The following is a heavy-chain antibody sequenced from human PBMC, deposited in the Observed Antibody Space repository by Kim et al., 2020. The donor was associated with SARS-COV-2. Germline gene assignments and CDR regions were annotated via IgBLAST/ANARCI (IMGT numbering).Heavy chain of an antibody. Sequence: GGSLRLSCAASGFTFSSYAMHWVRQAPGKGLEYVSAISSNGGSTYYADSVKGRFTISRDNSKNTLYLQMGSLRAEDMAVYYCARGGYSYGFDYWGQGTL. D-gene: IGHD5-18*01. V-gene: IGHV3-64*02. CDR3: ARGGYSYGFDY. CDR2: ISSNGGST. J-gene: IGHJ4*02. CDR1: GFTFSSYA.